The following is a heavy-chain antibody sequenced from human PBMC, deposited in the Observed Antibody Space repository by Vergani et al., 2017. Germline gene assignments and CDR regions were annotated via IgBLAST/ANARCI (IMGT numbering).Heavy chain of an antibody. D-gene: IGHD6-13*01. CDR2: ISSSSSTI. Sequence: EVQLVESGGGLVQPGGSLRLSCAASGFTFSSYSMNWVRQAPGKGLEWVSYISSSSSTIYYADSVKGRFTISRDNAKNSLYLQMNSLRAEDTAVYYCAREXAAAGSEVAYYFDYWGQGTLVTVSS. CDR3: AREXAAAGSEVAYYFDY. V-gene: IGHV3-48*01. J-gene: IGHJ4*02. CDR1: GFTFSSYS.